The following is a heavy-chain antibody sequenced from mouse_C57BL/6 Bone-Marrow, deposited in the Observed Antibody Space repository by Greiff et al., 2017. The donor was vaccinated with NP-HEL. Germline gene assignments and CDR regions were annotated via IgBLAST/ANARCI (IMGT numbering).Heavy chain of an antibody. CDR1: GYTFTSYW. CDR2: IHPNSGST. V-gene: IGHV1-64*01. J-gene: IGHJ4*01. CDR3: ARYPSTTVVAPYAMDY. D-gene: IGHD1-1*01. Sequence: QVQLQQPGAELVKPGASVKLSCKASGYTFTSYWMQWVKQRPGHGLEWIGMIHPNSGSTNYNEKFKSKATLTVDKSSSTAYMQLSSLTSEDSAFYYCARYPSTTVVAPYAMDYRGQGTSLTVSS.